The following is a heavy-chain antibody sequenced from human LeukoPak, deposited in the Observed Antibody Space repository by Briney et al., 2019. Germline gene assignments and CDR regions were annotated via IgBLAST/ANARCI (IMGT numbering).Heavy chain of an antibody. V-gene: IGHV3-23*01. J-gene: IGHJ4*02. CDR1: GFTFSSYA. CDR3: AREGVGRYYGSGSYKPFDY. Sequence: GGSLRLSCAASGFTFSSYAMSWVRQAPGKGLEWVSAISGSGGSAYYADSVKGRFTISRDNSKNTLYLQMNSLRAEDTAVYFCAREGVGRYYGSGSYKPFDYWGQGTLVTVSS. CDR2: ISGSGGSA. D-gene: IGHD3-10*01.